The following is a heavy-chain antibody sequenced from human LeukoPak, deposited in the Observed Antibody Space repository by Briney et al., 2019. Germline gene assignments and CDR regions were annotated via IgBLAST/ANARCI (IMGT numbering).Heavy chain of an antibody. CDR3: ARVNVYNSKDY. D-gene: IGHD1-1*01. J-gene: IGHJ4*02. V-gene: IGHV4-34*01. CDR1: GGSFSGYY. CDR2: INHSGST. Sequence: SETLSLTCAVYGGSFSGYYWSWIRQPPGKGLEWIGEINHSGSTNYNPSLKSRVTISVDTSKNQFSLKLSSVTAADTAVYYCARVNVYNSKDYWGQGTLVTVSS.